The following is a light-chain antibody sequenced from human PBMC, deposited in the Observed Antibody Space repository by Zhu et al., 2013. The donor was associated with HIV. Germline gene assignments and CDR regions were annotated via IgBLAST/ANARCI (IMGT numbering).Light chain of an antibody. V-gene: IGKV4-1*01. J-gene: IGKJ2*03. CDR2: WAS. CDR3: QQYHSLPYS. Sequence: DIVMTQSPDSLPVSLGGRATINCNSSQSVLHSSNNKNYLAWYQQRPGQPPKLLIYWASTRESGVPDRFSGSGSGTDFTLAISSLQAEDVAVYYCQQYHSLPYSFGQGTKLEIK. CDR1: QSVLHSSNNKNY.